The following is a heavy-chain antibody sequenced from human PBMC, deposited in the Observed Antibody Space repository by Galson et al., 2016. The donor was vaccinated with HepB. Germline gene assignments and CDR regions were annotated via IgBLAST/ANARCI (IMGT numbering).Heavy chain of an antibody. V-gene: IGHV3-7*01. J-gene: IGHJ5*02. CDR1: GFTFSSYW. CDR2: INQDGIEK. D-gene: IGHD4-17*01. Sequence: SLRLSCATSGFTFSSYWMTWVRQAPGKGLEWVANINQDGIEKYYVGSVEGRFTISRDNAKKSLYLHMDSLRAEDTAVYYCARSGEPSWGQGTLVTVSS. CDR3: ARSGEPS.